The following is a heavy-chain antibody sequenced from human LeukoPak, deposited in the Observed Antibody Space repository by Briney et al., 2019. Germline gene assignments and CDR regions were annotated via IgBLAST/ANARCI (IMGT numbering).Heavy chain of an antibody. Sequence: PSETLSLTCTVSGGSISSYYWSWIRQPPGKGLEWIGYIYYSGSTNYNPSLKSRVTISVDTSKNQFSLKLSSVTAADTAVYYCARDRAAGTVVDYWGQGTLVTVSS. J-gene: IGHJ4*02. V-gene: IGHV4-59*01. CDR2: IYYSGST. CDR3: ARDRAAGTVVDY. CDR1: GGSISSYY. D-gene: IGHD6-13*01.